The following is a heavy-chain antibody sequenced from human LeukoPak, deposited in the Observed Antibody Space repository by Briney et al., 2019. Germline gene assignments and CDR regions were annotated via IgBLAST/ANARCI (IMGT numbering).Heavy chain of an antibody. J-gene: IGHJ4*02. Sequence: PGGSLRLSCAVSGFTFSSYAMRWVRQAPGKGLEWVSAISGSGGRTYYADSVKGRFTISRDNSKNTLYLQMDCLRAEDTAVYECAKAPYGDYHDALDYWGERTLGTVSS. CDR3: AKAPYGDYHDALDY. V-gene: IGHV3-23*01. CDR1: GFTFSSYA. D-gene: IGHD4-17*01. CDR2: ISGSGGRT.